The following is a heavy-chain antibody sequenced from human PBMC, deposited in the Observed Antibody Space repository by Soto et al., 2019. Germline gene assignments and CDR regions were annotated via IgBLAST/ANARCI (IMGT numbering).Heavy chain of an antibody. Sequence: PSETLSLTCTVSGGSVSSGSYYWSWIRQPPGKGLEWIGYIYYSGSTNYNPSLKSRVTISVDTSKNQFSLKLSSVTAADTAVYYCAREVATVTAFDYWGQGTLVTVSS. D-gene: IGHD4-17*01. CDR2: IYYSGST. CDR1: GGSVSSGSYY. CDR3: AREVATVTAFDY. V-gene: IGHV4-61*01. J-gene: IGHJ4*02.